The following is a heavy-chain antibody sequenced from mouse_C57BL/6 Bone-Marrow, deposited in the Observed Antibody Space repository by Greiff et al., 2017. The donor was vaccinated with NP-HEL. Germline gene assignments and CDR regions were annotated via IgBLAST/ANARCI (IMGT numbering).Heavy chain of an antibody. J-gene: IGHJ2*01. CDR2: IHPNSGST. CDR3: ARRDGSSYFDY. V-gene: IGHV1-64*01. CDR1: GYTFTSYW. D-gene: IGHD1-1*01. Sequence: VQLQQSGAELVKPGASVKLSCKASGYTFTSYWMHWVKQRPGQGLEWIGMIHPNSGSTNYNEKFKSKATLTVDKSSSTAYMQLSSLTSEDSAVYYCARRDGSSYFDYWGQGTTLTVSS.